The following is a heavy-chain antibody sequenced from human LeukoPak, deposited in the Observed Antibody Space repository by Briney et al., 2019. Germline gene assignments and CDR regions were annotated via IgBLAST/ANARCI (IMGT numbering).Heavy chain of an antibody. V-gene: IGHV3-23*01. D-gene: IGHD3-22*01. CDR3: AKDYYMGRGYYFDY. J-gene: IGHJ4*02. CDR2: ISGSGGST. Sequence: GGSLRLSCAASGFTFSSYAMSWVRQAPGTGLEWVSAISGSGGSTYYADSVKGRFTISRDNSKNTLYLQMNSLRAEDTAVYYCAKDYYMGRGYYFDYWGQGTLVTVSS. CDR1: GFTFSSYA.